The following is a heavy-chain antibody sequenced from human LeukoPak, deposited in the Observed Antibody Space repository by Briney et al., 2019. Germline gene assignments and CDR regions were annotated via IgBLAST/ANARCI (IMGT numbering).Heavy chain of an antibody. J-gene: IGHJ4*02. CDR2: ISGSSSTI. CDR3: ARGSTYYDSSGQVPFDY. V-gene: IGHV3-48*01. D-gene: IGHD3-22*01. Sequence: GGSLRLSCAASGFAFSSYSINWVRQAPGKGLEWGSYISGSSSTIYYADSVKGRFTISRDNGKNTLYLQMNSLRAEDTAVYYCARGSTYYDSSGQVPFDYWGQGTLVTVSS. CDR1: GFAFSSYS.